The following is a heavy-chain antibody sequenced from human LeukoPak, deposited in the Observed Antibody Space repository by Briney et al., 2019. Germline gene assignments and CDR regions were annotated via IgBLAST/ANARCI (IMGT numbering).Heavy chain of an antibody. CDR3: ARAPRTYDYVWGSYRPLHLDY. CDR2: INSDGSST. D-gene: IGHD3-16*02. Sequence: GGSLRLSCAASGFTFSSNWMHWVRQAPGKGLVWVSGINSDGSSTKYAELVKGRITVSRDNAKNTLYLQMNSLRAEDTAVYYCARAPRTYDYVWGSYRPLHLDYWGQGTLVTVSS. V-gene: IGHV3-74*03. J-gene: IGHJ4*02. CDR1: GFTFSSNW.